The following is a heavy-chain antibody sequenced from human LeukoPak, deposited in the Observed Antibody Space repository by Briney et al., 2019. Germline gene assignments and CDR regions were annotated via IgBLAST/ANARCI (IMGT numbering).Heavy chain of an antibody. CDR2: ITGSGDTI. V-gene: IGHV3-48*03. D-gene: IGHD2/OR15-2a*01. J-gene: IGHJ4*02. CDR1: GSTFSSYE. CDR3: ARERTTIVSGTTIGAY. Sequence: GGSLRLSCSASGSTFSSYEMNWVRQAPGKGLEWISYITGSGDTIYYADSVKGRFTISRDNAKNSLFLQMNSLTADDTALYYCARERTTIVSGTTIGAYWGQGTLVTVS.